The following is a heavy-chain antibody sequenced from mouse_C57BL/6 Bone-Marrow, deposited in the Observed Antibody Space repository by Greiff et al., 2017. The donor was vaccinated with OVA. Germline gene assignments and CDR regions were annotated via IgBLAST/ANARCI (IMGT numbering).Heavy chain of an antibody. CDR2: INPSNGGT. D-gene: IGHD2-4*01. V-gene: IGHV1-53*01. CDR3: ARVYDYDRLDY. CDR1: GYTFTSYW. J-gene: IGHJ2*01. Sequence: QVQLQQPGTELVKPGASVKLSCKASGYTFTSYWMHWVKQRPGQGLEWIGNINPSNGGTNYNEKFKSKATLTVDKSSSTAYMHCSRLTSDDSAVYCFARVYDYDRLDYWGQGTTLTVSS.